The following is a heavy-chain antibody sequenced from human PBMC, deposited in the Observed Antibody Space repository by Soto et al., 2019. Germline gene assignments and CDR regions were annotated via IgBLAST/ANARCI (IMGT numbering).Heavy chain of an antibody. CDR3: ARDWLRRDDILTPSWNFNL. CDR2: ISFNGRKK. Sequence: QEQLVESGGGVVRPGKSLRLSREASGFNFTYNAMHWVRQAPGKGLEWVAVISFNGRKKFYARSVKGRFTISRDNSKNPLYLQINNLRPGDTAVYYCARDWLRRDDILTPSWNFNLWGQGTLVTAS. D-gene: IGHD3-9*01. CDR1: GFNFTYNA. J-gene: IGHJ2*01. V-gene: IGHV3-30*04.